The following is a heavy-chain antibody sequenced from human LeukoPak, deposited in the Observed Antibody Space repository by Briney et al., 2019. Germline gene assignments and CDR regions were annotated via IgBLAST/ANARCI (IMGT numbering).Heavy chain of an antibody. V-gene: IGHV1-69*01. CDR3: ARAPSGEVAANDY. CDR1: GGTFSSYA. J-gene: IGHJ4*02. CDR2: IIPIFGTA. D-gene: IGHD2-15*01. Sequence: SVKVSFKASGGTFSSYAISWVRQAPGQGLEWMGGIIPIFGTANYAQKFQGRVTITADESTSTAYMELSSLRSEDAAVYYCARAPSGEVAANDYWGQGTLVTVSS.